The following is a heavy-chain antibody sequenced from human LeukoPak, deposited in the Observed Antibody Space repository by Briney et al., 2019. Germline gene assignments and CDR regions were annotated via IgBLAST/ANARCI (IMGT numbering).Heavy chain of an antibody. CDR3: ASDTTYYDILTGYYLDY. CDR2: ISGSGGST. V-gene: IGHV3-23*01. CDR1: GFTFSSYS. D-gene: IGHD3-9*01. J-gene: IGHJ4*02. Sequence: GGSLRLSCAASGFTFSSYSMNWVRQAPGKGLEWVSAISGSGGSTYYADSVKGRFTISRDNSKNTLYLQMNSLRAEDTAVYYCASDTTYYDILTGYYLDYWGQGTLVTVSS.